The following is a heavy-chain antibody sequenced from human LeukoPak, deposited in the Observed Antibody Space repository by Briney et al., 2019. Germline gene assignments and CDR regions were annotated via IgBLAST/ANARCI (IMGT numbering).Heavy chain of an antibody. J-gene: IGHJ4*02. Sequence: PGGSLRLSCAASGINFNNAWMSWVRQAPGKGLEWVGRIKSKTHGGTTDYAVPVKGRFTISRDDSKNTLYLQMNSLKTEDTAVYYCTTDVWRAELPDYWGQGTLVTVSS. CDR1: GINFNNAW. V-gene: IGHV3-15*01. D-gene: IGHD1-26*01. CDR3: TTDVWRAELPDY. CDR2: IKSKTHGGTT.